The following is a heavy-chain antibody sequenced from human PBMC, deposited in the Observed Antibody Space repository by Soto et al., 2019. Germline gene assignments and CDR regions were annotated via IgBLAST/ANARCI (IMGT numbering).Heavy chain of an antibody. D-gene: IGHD3-10*01. J-gene: IGHJ5*02. Sequence: PSETLSLTCTVSGGSISSGGYYWSWIRQHPGKGLEWIGYIYYSGSTYYNPSLKSRVTISVDTSKNQFSLKLSSVTAADTAVYYCARAYYYGSGSYPNWFDPWGQGTLVTVSS. V-gene: IGHV4-31*03. CDR1: GGSISSGGYY. CDR3: ARAYYYGSGSYPNWFDP. CDR2: IYYSGST.